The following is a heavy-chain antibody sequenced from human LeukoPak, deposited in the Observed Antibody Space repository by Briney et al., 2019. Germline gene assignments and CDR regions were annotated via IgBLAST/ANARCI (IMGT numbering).Heavy chain of an antibody. Sequence: GGSLRLSCAASGFTFKNFGMHWVRKAPGKGLEWVAFIRYDGSNKYYADSVKGRFTISRDNSKNVLDLQLNSLRPEDTAFYYCAKVLTYYPGSGSYYPDFWGQGTLVTVS. D-gene: IGHD3-10*01. CDR2: IRYDGSNK. J-gene: IGHJ4*02. V-gene: IGHV3-30*02. CDR3: AKVLTYYPGSGSYYPDF. CDR1: GFTFKNFG.